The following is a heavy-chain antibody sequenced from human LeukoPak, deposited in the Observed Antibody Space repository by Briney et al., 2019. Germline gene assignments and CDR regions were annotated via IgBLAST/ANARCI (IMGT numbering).Heavy chain of an antibody. J-gene: IGHJ5*02. V-gene: IGHV1-8*01. CDR3: ARGDYYDSSGYQPGGSFDP. CDR1: GYTFTSYD. Sequence: ASVKVSCTASGYTFTSYDINWVRQATGQGLEWMGWMNPNSGNTGYAQKFQGRVTMTRNTSISTAYMELRSLRSDDTAVYYCARGDYYDSSGYQPGGSFDPWGQGTLVTVSS. CDR2: MNPNSGNT. D-gene: IGHD3-22*01.